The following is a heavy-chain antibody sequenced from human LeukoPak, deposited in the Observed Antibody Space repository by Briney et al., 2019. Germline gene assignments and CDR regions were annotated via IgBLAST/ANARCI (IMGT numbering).Heavy chain of an antibody. CDR2: IYYSGST. CDR3: AVGVPAAILGY. V-gene: IGHV4-59*01. CDR1: GGSISSYY. Sequence: SETLSLTCTVSGGSISSYYWSWIRQPPGKGLEWIGYIYYSGSTNYNPSLKSRATISVDTSKNQFSLKLSSVTAADTAVYYCAVGVPAAILGYWGQGTLVTVSS. J-gene: IGHJ4*02. D-gene: IGHD2-2*01.